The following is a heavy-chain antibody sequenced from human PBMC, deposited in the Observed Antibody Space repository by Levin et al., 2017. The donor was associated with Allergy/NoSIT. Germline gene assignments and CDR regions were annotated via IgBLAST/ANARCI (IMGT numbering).Heavy chain of an antibody. CDR2: IKSKADGETT. V-gene: IGHV3-15*01. Sequence: NTGGSLRLSCAASGFNFGSAWMSWVRQAPGKGLEWVARIKSKADGETTNYAAPVKGRFTVSRDDPKNTLYLQMDSLKTEDTAVYFCLADVPGFMYPFDYWGQGTRITVSS. CDR3: LADVPGFMYPFDY. J-gene: IGHJ4*02. CDR1: GFNFGSAW. D-gene: IGHD3-10*02.